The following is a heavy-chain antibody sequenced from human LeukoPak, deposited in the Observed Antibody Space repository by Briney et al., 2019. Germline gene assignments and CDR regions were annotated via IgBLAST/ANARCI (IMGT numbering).Heavy chain of an antibody. D-gene: IGHD3-22*01. J-gene: IGHJ4*02. CDR1: GGSVSSGGYY. CDR2: NYHTGST. Sequence: PSETLSLTCTVTGGSVSSGGYYWSWIRQPPGKGLEWIGYNYHTGSTYYNPSLKSRVTISVDRSKNQFSLRLSSVTAADTAVYYCARSSGYYSPFDYWGQGTLVTVSS. CDR3: ARSSGYYSPFDY. V-gene: IGHV4-30-2*01.